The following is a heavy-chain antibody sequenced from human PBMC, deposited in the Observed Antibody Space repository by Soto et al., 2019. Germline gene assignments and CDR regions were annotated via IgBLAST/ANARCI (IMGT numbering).Heavy chain of an antibody. D-gene: IGHD3-22*01. J-gene: IGHJ4*02. CDR2: ISYDGSNK. Sequence: VGSLRLSCAASGFTFSSYAMHWVRQAPGKGLEWVAVISYDGSNKYYADSVKGRFTISRDNSKNTLYLQMNSLRAEDTAVYYCARGLYYYDSSGSVGYCGQRTLVTVSS. CDR1: GFTFSSYA. CDR3: ARGLYYYDSSGSVGY. V-gene: IGHV3-30-3*01.